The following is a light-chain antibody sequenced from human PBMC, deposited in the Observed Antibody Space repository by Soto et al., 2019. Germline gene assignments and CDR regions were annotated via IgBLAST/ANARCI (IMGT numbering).Light chain of an antibody. V-gene: IGLV2-8*01. CDR1: SSDVGGYDY. CDR3: CSYAGSNSVV. Sequence: QSALTQPPSASGSPGQSVTISCTGTSSDVGGYDYVSWYQHHPGKAPKLIIYEVTKRPSGVPDRFSGSKSGNTTSLTVSGLQAEDEAYYCCCSYAGSNSVVFVGGTKLTV. J-gene: IGLJ2*01. CDR2: EVT.